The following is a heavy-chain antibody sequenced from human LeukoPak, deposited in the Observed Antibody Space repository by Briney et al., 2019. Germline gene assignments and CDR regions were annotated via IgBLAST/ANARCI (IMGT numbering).Heavy chain of an antibody. J-gene: IGHJ4*02. D-gene: IGHD6-19*01. V-gene: IGHV1-3*01. CDR3: ARGSLASSGWYVLDY. CDR1: GYTLTSHA. Sequence: ASVKVSCKASGYTLTSHAMHWVRQAPGQRFEWMGWINGGNGNTKYSQKFQGRVTITRDTSASTAYMELSSLRSEDTAVYYCARGSLASSGWYVLDYWGQGTLVTVSS. CDR2: INGGNGNT.